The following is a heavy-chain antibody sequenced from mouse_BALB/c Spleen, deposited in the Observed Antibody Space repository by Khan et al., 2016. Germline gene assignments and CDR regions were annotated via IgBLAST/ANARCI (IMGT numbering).Heavy chain of an antibody. CDR2: IYPGDGDT. J-gene: IGHJ2*01. CDR1: GYAFSSYW. CDR3: ARGVGPDY. Sequence: QVQLKQSGAELVRPGSSVKISCKASGYAFSSYWMNWVKQRPGQGLEWIGQIYPGDGDTNYNGKFKGKATLTADKSSSTAYMQLSILTSEDSAVYFCARGVGPDYWGQGTTLTVSS. D-gene: IGHD4-1*01. V-gene: IGHV1-80*01.